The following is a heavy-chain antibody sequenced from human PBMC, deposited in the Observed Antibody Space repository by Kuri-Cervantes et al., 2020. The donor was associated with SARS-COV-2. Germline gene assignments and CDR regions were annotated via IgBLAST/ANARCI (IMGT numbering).Heavy chain of an antibody. CDR1: GYTFTSYA. J-gene: IGHJ4*02. CDR2: LNTHNGNT. V-gene: IGHV1-18*01. CDR3: ARDYIVVVPAANSNFDY. Sequence: ASVKVSCKASGYTFTSYAINWVRQAPGQGLEWMGWLNTHNGNTENVQDLQGRVTMTTDTSTSTAYMELRSLRSDDTAVYYCARDYIVVVPAANSNFDYWGQGTLVTVSS. D-gene: IGHD2-2*01.